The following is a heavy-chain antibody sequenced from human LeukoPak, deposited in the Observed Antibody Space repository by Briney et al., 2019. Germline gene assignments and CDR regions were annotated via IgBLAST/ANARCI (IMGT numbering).Heavy chain of an antibody. V-gene: IGHV3-30-3*01. CDR2: ISDDGTNA. J-gene: IGHJ4*02. Sequence: GGSLRLSCTASGFSFSNYAIHWVRQAPGKGLEWVAVISDDGTNAYYAGSVGGRFSISRDNSKNTIFLQMNSLRAEDTAVYYCARGSTYYDSSGQVPFDYWGQGTLVTVSS. CDR3: ARGSTYYDSSGQVPFDY. D-gene: IGHD3-22*01. CDR1: GFSFSNYA.